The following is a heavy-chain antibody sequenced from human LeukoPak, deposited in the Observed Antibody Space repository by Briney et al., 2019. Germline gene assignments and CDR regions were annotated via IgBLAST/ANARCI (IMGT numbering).Heavy chain of an antibody. CDR1: GFSLSTSGVG. J-gene: IGHJ4*02. CDR3: AHTTSQQQLVLD. D-gene: IGHD6-13*01. CDR2: IYWNDDK. Sequence: SGPTLVKPTQPLTLTSTFSGFSLSTSGVGVGWIRQPPGKALEWLALIYWNDDKRYSPSLKSRLTITKDTSKNQVVLTMTNMDPVDTATYYCAHTTSQQQLVLDWGQGTLVTVSS. V-gene: IGHV2-5*01.